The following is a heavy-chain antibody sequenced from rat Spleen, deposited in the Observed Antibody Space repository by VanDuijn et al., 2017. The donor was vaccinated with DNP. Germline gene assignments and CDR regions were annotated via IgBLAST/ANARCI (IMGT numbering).Heavy chain of an antibody. V-gene: IGHV5S13*01. CDR1: GFTFSHYD. CDR2: ISPSGGST. Sequence: EVQLVESGGGLVQPGRSLKLSCAASGFTFSHYDMAWVRQAPTKGLEWVASISPSGGSTYYRDSVKGRFTISRDNAKNTLYLQMDSLRSEDTATYYCASLWTLAYWGQGTLVTVSS. CDR3: ASLWTLAY. J-gene: IGHJ3*01. D-gene: IGHD1-3*01.